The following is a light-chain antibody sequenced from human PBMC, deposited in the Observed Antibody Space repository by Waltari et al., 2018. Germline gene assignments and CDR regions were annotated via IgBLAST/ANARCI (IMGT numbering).Light chain of an antibody. V-gene: IGLV2-23*01. Sequence: QSALTQPAPVSGSPGPSITISCPGTSSDVGSYNLVSWYQHYPGKAPKLMIYEGTKRPSGVSNRFSGSKSGNTASLTISGLQAEDEADYHCCSYAHSSRVVFGGGTKVTVL. CDR1: SSDVGSYNL. CDR3: CSYAHSSRVV. CDR2: EGT. J-gene: IGLJ2*01.